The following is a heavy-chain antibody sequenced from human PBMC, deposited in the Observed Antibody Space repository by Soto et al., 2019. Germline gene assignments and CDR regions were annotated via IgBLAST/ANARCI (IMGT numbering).Heavy chain of an antibody. V-gene: IGHV3-23*01. CDR2: ISASGGST. CDR3: AKDPDGCGTGSCYRSYFDY. D-gene: IGHD2-15*01. J-gene: IGHJ4*02. Sequence: PGGSLRLSCAASGFTFSNYAMSWVRQAPGKGLEWVSAISASGGSTYYADSVNGRFTISRDKFKNTLYLQMSSLRAEDTAVYYCAKDPDGCGTGSCYRSYFDYWGQGTLVTVSS. CDR1: GFTFSNYA.